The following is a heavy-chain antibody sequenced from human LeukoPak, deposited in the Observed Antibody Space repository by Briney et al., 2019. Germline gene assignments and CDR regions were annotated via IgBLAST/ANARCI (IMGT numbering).Heavy chain of an antibody. D-gene: IGHD5-18*01. CDR2: VYYSGST. J-gene: IGHJ4*02. CDR1: GDSISTYY. V-gene: IGHV4-59*01. Sequence: PSETLSLTCSVSGDSISTYYWSWIRQPPGKGLEWIGDVYYSGSTDYNPSLKSRVTISLDTSKNQISLNLSSVTAADTAVYYCSASQQLWLRGLFDFWGQGTLVTVSS. CDR3: SASQQLWLRGLFDF.